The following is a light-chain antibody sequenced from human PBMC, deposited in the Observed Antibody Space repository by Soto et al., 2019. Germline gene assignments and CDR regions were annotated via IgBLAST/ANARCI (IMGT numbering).Light chain of an antibody. V-gene: IGKV3-20*01. Sequence: EIVLTQSPGTLSLSPGERATLSCRASQSVSNNYLAWYQQKPGQAPRLLIYGASNRATGIPDRFSGSGSGTDFTLTISRLEPEDFAVYXXXXXXXXXXXXFXQGTKVDIK. CDR2: GAS. CDR1: QSVSNNY. J-gene: IGKJ1*01. CDR3: XXXXXXXXXX.